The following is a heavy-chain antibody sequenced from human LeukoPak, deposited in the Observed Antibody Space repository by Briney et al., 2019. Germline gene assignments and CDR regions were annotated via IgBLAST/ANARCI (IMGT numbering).Heavy chain of an antibody. CDR3: ARVKVGATHDAFDI. CDR2: INHSGST. Sequence: SETLSLTCAVYGGSFSGYYWSWIRQPPGKGLEWIGEINHSGSTNYNPSPKSRVTISVDTSKNQFSLKLSSVTAADTAVYYCARVKVGATHDAFDIWGQGTMVTVSS. D-gene: IGHD1-26*01. CDR1: GGSFSGYY. J-gene: IGHJ3*02. V-gene: IGHV4-34*01.